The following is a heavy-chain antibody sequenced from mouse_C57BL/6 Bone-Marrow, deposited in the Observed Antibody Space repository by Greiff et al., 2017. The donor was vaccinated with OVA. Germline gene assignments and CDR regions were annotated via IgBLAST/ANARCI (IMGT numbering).Heavy chain of an antibody. CDR3: ARDSYGSRYYAMDY. CDR2: ISYDGSN. V-gene: IGHV3-6*01. CDR1: GYSITSGYY. D-gene: IGHD1-1*01. J-gene: IGHJ4*01. Sequence: EVKLMESGPGLVKPSQSLSLTCSVTGYSITSGYYWNWIRQFPGNKLEWMGYISYDGSNNYNPSLKNRISITRDTSKNQFFLKLNSVTTEDTATYYCARDSYGSRYYAMDYWGQGTSVTVSS.